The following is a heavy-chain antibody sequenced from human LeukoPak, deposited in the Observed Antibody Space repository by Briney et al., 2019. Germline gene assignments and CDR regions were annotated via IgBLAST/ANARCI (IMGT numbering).Heavy chain of an antibody. CDR1: GFTFSSYA. CDR3: TRDSANYHFAY. D-gene: IGHD4/OR15-4a*01. CDR2: ISNSGGST. V-gene: IGHV3-23*01. Sequence: GGSLRLSCAASGFTFSSYAMSWVRQAPGKGLEWVSAISNSGGSTYYADSVKGRFTISRDNSKNIVFLQMNDLRTEDTAFYYCTRDSANYHFAYWGQGALVTVSS. J-gene: IGHJ4*02.